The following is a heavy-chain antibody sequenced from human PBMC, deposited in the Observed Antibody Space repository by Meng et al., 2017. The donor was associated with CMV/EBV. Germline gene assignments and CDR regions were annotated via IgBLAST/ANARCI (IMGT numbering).Heavy chain of an antibody. J-gene: IGHJ6*02. V-gene: IGHV4-30-4*08. CDR1: GGSISSGDYY. D-gene: IGHD5-18*01. Sequence: SETLSLTCTVSGGSISSGDYYWSWIRQPPGKGLEWIGYIYYSGSTYYNPSLKSRVTISADTSKNQFSLKLSSVTAADTAVYYCARIQLPPQYYYYYGMDVWGQGTTVTVSS. CDR3: ARIQLPPQYYYYYGMDV. CDR2: IYYSGST.